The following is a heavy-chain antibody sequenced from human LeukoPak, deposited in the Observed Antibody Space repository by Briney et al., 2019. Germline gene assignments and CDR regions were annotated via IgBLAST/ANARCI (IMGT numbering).Heavy chain of an antibody. V-gene: IGHV4-39*07. CDR2: IYYSGST. Sequence: SETLSLTCTVSGGSISSSSYYWGWIRQPPGKGLEWIGSIYYSGSTYYNPSLKSRVTISVDTSKNQFSLKLSSVTAADTAVYYCARDSAAMVYFDYWGQGTLVTVSS. CDR1: GGSISSSSYY. D-gene: IGHD5-18*01. CDR3: ARDSAAMVYFDY. J-gene: IGHJ4*02.